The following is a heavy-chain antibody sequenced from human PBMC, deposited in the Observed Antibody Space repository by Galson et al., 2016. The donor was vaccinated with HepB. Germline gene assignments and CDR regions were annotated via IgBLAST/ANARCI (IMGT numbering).Heavy chain of an antibody. CDR2: IWFDGSNK. CDR1: GFTFSSYG. V-gene: IGHV3-33*01. Sequence: SLRLSCAASGFTFSSYGMHWVRQAPGKGLEWLAVIWFDGSNKYYADSVKGRFTISRDDSKNTLFLKMNSLRAEDTAVYYCARAPRQQQLPGYWGQGTMVTVSS. D-gene: IGHD6-13*01. J-gene: IGHJ4*02. CDR3: ARAPRQQQLPGY.